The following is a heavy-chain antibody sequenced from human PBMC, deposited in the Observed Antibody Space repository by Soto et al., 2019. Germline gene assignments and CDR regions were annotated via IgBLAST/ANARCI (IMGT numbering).Heavy chain of an antibody. CDR3: ARGPPYDSSGYPSFAFDI. D-gene: IGHD3-22*01. CDR1: GFTFSSYA. Sequence: QVQLVESGGGVVQPGRSLRLSCAASGFTFSSYAMHWVRQAPGKGLEWVAVISYDGSNKYYADSVKGRFTISRDNSKNTLDLQMNSLRAEDTAVYYCARGPPYDSSGYPSFAFDIWGQGTMVTVSS. V-gene: IGHV3-30-3*01. CDR2: ISYDGSNK. J-gene: IGHJ3*02.